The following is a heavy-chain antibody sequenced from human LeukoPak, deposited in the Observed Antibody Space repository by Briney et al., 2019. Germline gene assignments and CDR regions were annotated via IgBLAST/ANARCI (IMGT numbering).Heavy chain of an antibody. CDR1: GGSFSGYY. J-gene: IGHJ5*02. D-gene: IGHD6-13*01. CDR2: INHSGST. V-gene: IGHV4-34*01. Sequence: PSETLSLTCAVYGGSFSGYYWSWIRQPPGKGLEWIGEINHSGSTNYNPSLKSRVTISVDTSKNQFSLKLSSVTAADTAMYYCARRSRSSSLGDCFDPWGQGTLVTVSS. CDR3: ARRSRSSSLGDCFDP.